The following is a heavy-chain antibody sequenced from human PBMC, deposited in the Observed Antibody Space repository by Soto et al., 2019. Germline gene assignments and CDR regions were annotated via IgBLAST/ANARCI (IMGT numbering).Heavy chain of an antibody. Sequence: ASVKVSCKVSGYTLTELSMHWVRQAPGKGLEWMGGFDPEDGETIYAQKFQGRVTMTEDTSTDTAYMELGGLGSEDTAVYYCATMPYYAMGWGQGTLVTVSS. CDR1: GYTLTELS. J-gene: IGHJ4*02. D-gene: IGHD2-8*01. CDR3: ATMPYYAMG. V-gene: IGHV1-24*01. CDR2: FDPEDGET.